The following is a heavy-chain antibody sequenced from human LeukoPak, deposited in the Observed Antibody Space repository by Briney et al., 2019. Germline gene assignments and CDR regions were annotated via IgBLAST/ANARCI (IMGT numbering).Heavy chain of an antibody. J-gene: IGHJ4*02. CDR3: ARGVSGWYY. CDR1: GFILSDYW. D-gene: IGHD6-19*01. Sequence: GGSLRLSCAASGFILSDYWMSWVRQAPGKGLEWVANIKQDGSEKYYVDSVKGQFTISRDNAKNSLYLQMNSLRAEDTAVYYCARGVSGWYYWGQGTLVTVSS. V-gene: IGHV3-7*01. CDR2: IKQDGSEK.